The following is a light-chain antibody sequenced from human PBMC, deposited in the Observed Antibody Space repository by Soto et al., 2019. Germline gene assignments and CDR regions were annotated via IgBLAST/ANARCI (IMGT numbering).Light chain of an antibody. V-gene: IGLV2-8*01. CDR3: SSYAGSNNLV. J-gene: IGLJ2*01. CDR1: SSDVGGYKY. CDR2: EVS. Sequence: QSALTQPASVSGSPGQSITIACTGTSSDVGGYKYVSWYQQHPGKAPKLMIYEVSKRPSGVPDRFSGSKSGNTASLTVSGLQAEDEAEYYCSSYAGSNNLVFGGGTKLTVL.